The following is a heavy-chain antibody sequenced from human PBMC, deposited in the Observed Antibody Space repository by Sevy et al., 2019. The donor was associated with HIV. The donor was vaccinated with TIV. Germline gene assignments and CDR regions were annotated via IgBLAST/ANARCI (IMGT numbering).Heavy chain of an antibody. Sequence: GGSLRLSCAASGFTFSSYWMSWVRQAPGKGLEWVANIKQDGSEKYYVDSVKGRFTISRDNAKNSLYLQMNSLRAEDTAAYYCAREVRGIVVVPAAIGGEYYGMDVWGQGTTVTVSS. CDR1: GFTFSSYW. J-gene: IGHJ6*02. CDR2: IKQDGSEK. V-gene: IGHV3-7*01. CDR3: AREVRGIVVVPAAIGGEYYGMDV. D-gene: IGHD2-2*02.